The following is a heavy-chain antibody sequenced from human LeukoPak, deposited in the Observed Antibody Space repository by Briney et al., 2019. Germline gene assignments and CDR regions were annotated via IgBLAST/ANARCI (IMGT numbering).Heavy chain of an antibody. CDR1: GFTVSSNY. Sequence: GGSLRLSCAAPGFTVSSNYMSWVRQAPGKGLEWVSVIYSGGSTYYADSVKGRFTISRDNSKNTLYLQMNSLRAEDTAVYYCARGTQQWLVLDYWGQGTLVTVSS. D-gene: IGHD6-19*01. J-gene: IGHJ4*02. V-gene: IGHV3-53*01. CDR3: ARGTQQWLVLDY. CDR2: IYSGGST.